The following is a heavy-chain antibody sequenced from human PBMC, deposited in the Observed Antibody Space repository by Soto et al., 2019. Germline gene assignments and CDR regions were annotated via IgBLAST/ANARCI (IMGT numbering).Heavy chain of an antibody. CDR2: ISWNSGSI. Sequence: EVQLVESGGGLVQPGRSLRLSCAASGFTFDDYAMHWVRQAPGKGLEWVSGISWNSGSIGYADSVKGRFTISRDNAKNYLYLQMNSLRAEDTALYYCAKDTSPSYYSYYMDVWGKGTTVTVSS. CDR3: AKDTSPSYYSYYMDV. CDR1: GFTFDDYA. J-gene: IGHJ6*03. V-gene: IGHV3-9*01.